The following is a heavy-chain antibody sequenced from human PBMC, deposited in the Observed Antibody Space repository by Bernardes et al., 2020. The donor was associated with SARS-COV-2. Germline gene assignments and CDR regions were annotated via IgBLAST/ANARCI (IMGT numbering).Heavy chain of an antibody. CDR1: GFTFSRYW. CDR3: ARDIHTYGASYFDY. J-gene: IGHJ4*02. Sequence: GGSLRLSCAASGFTFSRYWMSWVRQAPGKGLEWVSNINQDGSEKYYVDSVKGRFTISRDNAKNSLYLQMNSLRADDTAVYFCARDIHTYGASYFDYWCQGTLVTVSS. V-gene: IGHV3-7*04. CDR2: INQDGSEK. D-gene: IGHD5-18*01.